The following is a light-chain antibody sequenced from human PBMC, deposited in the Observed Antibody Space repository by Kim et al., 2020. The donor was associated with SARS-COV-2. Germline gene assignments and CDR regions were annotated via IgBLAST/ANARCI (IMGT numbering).Light chain of an antibody. V-gene: IGLV3-19*01. J-gene: IGLJ3*02. Sequence: SSELTQDPAVSVALGQTVRITCQGDSLRSYYASWYQQKPGQAPVLVIYGKNNRPSGIPDRFSGSSSGNTASMTITGAQAEDEADYYCNSRDSSGNHSNWVFGGGTQLTV. CDR3: NSRDSSGNHSNWV. CDR1: SLRSYY. CDR2: GKN.